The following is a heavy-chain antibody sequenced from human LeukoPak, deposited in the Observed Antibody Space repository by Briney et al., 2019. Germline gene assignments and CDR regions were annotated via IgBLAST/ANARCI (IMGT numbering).Heavy chain of an antibody. CDR3: ARDQVEDSYGYKEDAFDL. Sequence: ASVKVSCKASGYTFTGYYMHWVRQAPGQGLEWMGIINPSGGSTSYAQKFQGRVTMTRDTSTSTVYMELSSLRSEDTAVYYCARDQVEDSYGYKEDAFDLWGQGTMVTVSS. CDR1: GYTFTGYY. D-gene: IGHD5-18*01. V-gene: IGHV1-46*01. J-gene: IGHJ3*01. CDR2: INPSGGST.